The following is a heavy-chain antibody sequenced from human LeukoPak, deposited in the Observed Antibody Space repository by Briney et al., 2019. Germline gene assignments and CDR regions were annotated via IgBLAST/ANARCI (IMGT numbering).Heavy chain of an antibody. Sequence: ASVKVSCKASGYTLTSYYMQWVRQAPGQGLEWMGWINPYNGGTNYAQNFQGRVTMTRDTSISTAYMELRGLRSDDTAVYYCARDNGSGSPWMNFDPSGQGTLVTVSS. CDR2: INPYNGGT. J-gene: IGHJ5*02. CDR3: ARDNGSGSPWMNFDP. V-gene: IGHV1-2*02. D-gene: IGHD3-10*01. CDR1: GYTLTSYY.